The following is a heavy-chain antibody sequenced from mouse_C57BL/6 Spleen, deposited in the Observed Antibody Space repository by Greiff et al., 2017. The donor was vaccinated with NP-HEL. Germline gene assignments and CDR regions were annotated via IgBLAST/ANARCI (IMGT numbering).Heavy chain of an antibody. CDR1: GYTFTSYW. Sequence: VQLQQPGAELVRPGSSVKLSCKASGYTFTSYWMHWVKQRPIQGLEWIGNIYPYDSETHYNQKFKDKATLTVDKSSSTAYMQLSSLTSEDSAVYYCAREVYDYDGYYFDDWGQGTTLTVSS. CDR2: IYPYDSET. D-gene: IGHD2-4*01. V-gene: IGHV1-52*01. CDR3: AREVYDYDGYYFDD. J-gene: IGHJ2*01.